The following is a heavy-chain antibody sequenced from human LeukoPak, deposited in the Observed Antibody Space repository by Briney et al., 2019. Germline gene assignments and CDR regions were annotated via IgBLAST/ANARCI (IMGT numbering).Heavy chain of an antibody. CDR1: GYTFTTYA. CDR2: INPANGDT. CDR3: ARGRYCSGGSFAFGY. Sequence: ASVKVSCKTSGYTFTTYAMHWVRQAPGQRLEWMGWINPANGDTKYSQRFQGRVTITRDTSANTAYMELSSLRSEDTAVYYCARGRYCSGGSFAFGYWGQGTLVTVSS. V-gene: IGHV1-3*01. D-gene: IGHD2-15*01. J-gene: IGHJ4*02.